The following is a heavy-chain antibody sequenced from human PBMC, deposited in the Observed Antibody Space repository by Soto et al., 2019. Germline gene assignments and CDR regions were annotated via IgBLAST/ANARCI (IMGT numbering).Heavy chain of an antibody. CDR2: IYHSGST. V-gene: IGHV4-4*02. CDR3: ARDSGVRRDFYGMDV. Sequence: SQTLSLTXALSGGSISSSNWWSWVRQPPGKGMEWSWEIYHSGSTNYNPSLKSRVTISVDKSKNQFSLKLSSVTAADTAVYYCARDSGVRRDFYGMDVWGEGTTDTVS. J-gene: IGHJ6*02. D-gene: IGHD3-10*01. CDR1: GGSISSSNW.